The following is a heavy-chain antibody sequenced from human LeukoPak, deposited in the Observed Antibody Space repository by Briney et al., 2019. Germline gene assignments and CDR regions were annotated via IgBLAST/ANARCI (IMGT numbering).Heavy chain of an antibody. CDR2: ISGSGGST. CDR1: GFTFSSYA. J-gene: IGHJ6*03. D-gene: IGHD3-3*01. Sequence: GGSLRLSCAASGFTFSSYAMSWVRQAAGRGLEWVSAISGSGGSTYYADSVKGRFTISRDNSKNTLYLQMNSLRAEDTAVYYCAKVRRLRFLEWLSSICYMDVWGKGTTVTVSS. CDR3: AKVRRLRFLEWLSSICYMDV. V-gene: IGHV3-23*01.